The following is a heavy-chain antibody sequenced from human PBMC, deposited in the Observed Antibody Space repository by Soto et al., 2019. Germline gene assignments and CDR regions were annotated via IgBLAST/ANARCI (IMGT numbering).Heavy chain of an antibody. CDR2: ISSSSSYI. J-gene: IGHJ6*02. D-gene: IGHD2-2*01. V-gene: IGHV3-21*01. CDR1: GFTFSSYS. Sequence: EVQLVESGGGLVKPGGSLRLSCAASGFTFSSYSMNWVRQAPGKGLEWVSSISSSSSYIYYADSVKGRFTISRDNAKNSLYLQINSLRAEDTAVCYCARVYCSSTSCYYYYYYGMDVWGQGTTVTVSS. CDR3: ARVYCSSTSCYYYYYYGMDV.